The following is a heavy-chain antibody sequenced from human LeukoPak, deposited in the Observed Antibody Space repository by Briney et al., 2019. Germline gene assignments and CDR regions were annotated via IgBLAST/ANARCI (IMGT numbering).Heavy chain of an antibody. CDR2: INWNGGST. V-gene: IGHV3-20*01. CDR1: GFTFDDYG. CDR3: AGALRFTAAPYAFDI. Sequence: GGSLRLSCAASGFTFDDYGTSWVRQAPGKGLEWVSGINWNGGSTGYADSVKGRFTISRDNAKNSLYLQMNSLRAEDTALYHCAGALRFTAAPYAFDIWGQGTMVTVSS. J-gene: IGHJ3*02. D-gene: IGHD6-13*01.